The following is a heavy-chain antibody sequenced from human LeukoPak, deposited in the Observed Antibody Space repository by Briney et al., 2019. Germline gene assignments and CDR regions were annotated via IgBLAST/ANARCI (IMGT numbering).Heavy chain of an antibody. V-gene: IGHV1-8*03. Sequence: ASVKVSCKASGYTFTSYYMHWVRQAPGQGLEWMGWMNPNSGNTGYAQKFQGRVTITRNTSISTAYMELSSLRSEDTAVYYCARARRSSWYPLGYYYYMDVWGKGTTVTVSS. CDR2: MNPNSGNT. CDR1: GYTFTSYY. CDR3: ARARRSSWYPLGYYYYMDV. D-gene: IGHD6-13*01. J-gene: IGHJ6*03.